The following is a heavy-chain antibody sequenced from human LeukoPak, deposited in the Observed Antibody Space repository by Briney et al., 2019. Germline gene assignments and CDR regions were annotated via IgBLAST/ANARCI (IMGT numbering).Heavy chain of an antibody. CDR3: ARDSGYALNWFDP. V-gene: IGHV4-38-2*02. CDR2: IHHSGST. Sequence: SETLSLTCTVSGYSISSGYYWGWIRQPPGKGLEWIGSIHHSGSTYYNPSLKSRVTISVDTSKNQFSLKLSSVTAADTAVYYCARDSGYALNWFDPWGQGTLVTVSS. J-gene: IGHJ5*02. CDR1: GYSISSGYY. D-gene: IGHD5-12*01.